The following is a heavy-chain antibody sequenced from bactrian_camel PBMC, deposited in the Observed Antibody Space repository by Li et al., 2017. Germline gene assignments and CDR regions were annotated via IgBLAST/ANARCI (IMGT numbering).Heavy chain of an antibody. CDR1: GYTGSSGI. Sequence: VQLVESGGGSVQAGGSLRLSCAASGYTGSSGIMGWFRQAAGKEREEVAGIYIRGGVVTYADSVKGRFTISHDNAKATLYLQMNSLKPEDTAMYYCAAAKFKLLFKLLAPSSQDYWGQGTQVTVS. J-gene: IGHJ4*01. D-gene: IGHD3*01. CDR3: AAAKFKLLFKLLAPSSQDY. CDR2: IYIRGGVV. V-gene: IGHV3S42*01.